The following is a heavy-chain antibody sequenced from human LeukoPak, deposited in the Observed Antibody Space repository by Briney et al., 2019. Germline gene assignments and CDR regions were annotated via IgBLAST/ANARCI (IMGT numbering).Heavy chain of an antibody. D-gene: IGHD6-13*01. J-gene: IGHJ3*02. Sequence: GGSLRLSCSVSGFTFSDFPMHWVRQTLEKGLEYVSAISSNGRDTFYADSVKGRFTISRDNSKNILYFQMSSLRAEDTAVYYCSRTATPYAFDIWGQGKTVTVSS. CDR3: SRTATPYAFDI. CDR1: GFTFSDFP. CDR2: ISSNGRDT. V-gene: IGHV3-64D*06.